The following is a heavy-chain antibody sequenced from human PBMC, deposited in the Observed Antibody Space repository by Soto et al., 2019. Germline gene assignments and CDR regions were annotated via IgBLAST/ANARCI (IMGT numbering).Heavy chain of an antibody. Sequence: PGGSLRLSCATSGFTFSSYDMHWVRQAPGKGLEWVALIWYDGTNKYYSASVKGRFTISRDISKSTLYLQMSSLRAEDTAVYYCARYGDPRTTGAEIDSWGPRTLVTSPQ. J-gene: IGHJ4*02. CDR2: IWYDGTNK. D-gene: IGHD4-17*01. V-gene: IGHV3-33*01. CDR3: ARYGDPRTTGAEIDS. CDR1: GFTFSSYD.